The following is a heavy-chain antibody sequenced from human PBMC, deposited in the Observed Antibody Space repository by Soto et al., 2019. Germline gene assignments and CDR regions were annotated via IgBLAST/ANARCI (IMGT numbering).Heavy chain of an antibody. CDR1: GGSINSGGYS. CDR2: IYHSGST. CDR3: ARVAVAGTRVDY. D-gene: IGHD6-19*01. V-gene: IGHV4-30-2*01. J-gene: IGHJ4*02. Sequence: PSETLSLTCAVSGGSINSGGYSWSWVRQPPGKGLEWIGYIYHSGSTNYNPSLKSRVTISVDKSKNQFSLKLSSVTAADTAVYYCARVAVAGTRVDYWGQGTLVTVSS.